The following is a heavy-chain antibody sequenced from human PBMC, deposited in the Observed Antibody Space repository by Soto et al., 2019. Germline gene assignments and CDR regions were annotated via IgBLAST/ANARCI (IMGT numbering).Heavy chain of an antibody. D-gene: IGHD3-10*01. Sequence: SVKVSCKASGGTFSSYAISWVRQAPGQGLEWMGGIIPIFGTANYAQKFQGRVTITADESTSTAYMELSSLRSEDTAVYYCARPRYYYGSGSYSLSYYYYYGMDVWGQGTTVTVSS. CDR2: IIPIFGTA. CDR1: GGTFSSYA. J-gene: IGHJ6*02. CDR3: ARPRYYYGSGSYSLSYYYYYGMDV. V-gene: IGHV1-69*13.